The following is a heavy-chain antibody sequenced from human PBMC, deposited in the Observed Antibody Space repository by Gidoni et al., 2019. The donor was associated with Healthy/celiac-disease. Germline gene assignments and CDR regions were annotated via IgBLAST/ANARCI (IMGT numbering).Heavy chain of an antibody. CDR2: ISAYNGNT. CDR3: ARDQRGYVWGSYRLFDY. V-gene: IGHV1-18*01. CDR1: GYTFTSYG. Sequence: QVQLVQSGAEVKKPGASVKVSCKASGYTFTSYGISWVRQAPGQGLEWMGWISAYNGNTNYAQKLQGRVTMTTDTSTSTAYMELRSLRSDDTAVYYCARDQRGYVWGSYRLFDYWGQGTLVTVSS. J-gene: IGHJ4*02. D-gene: IGHD3-16*02.